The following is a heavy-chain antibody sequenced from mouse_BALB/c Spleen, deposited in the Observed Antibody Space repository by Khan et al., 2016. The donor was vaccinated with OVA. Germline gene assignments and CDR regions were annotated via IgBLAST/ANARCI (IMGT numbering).Heavy chain of an antibody. V-gene: IGHV1-7*01. CDR1: GYTFTTYW. CDR3: ARRGLYVLCSY. D-gene: IGHD2-10*02. Sequence: VQLQQSGAELAKPGASVKMSCTPSGYTFTTYWINWIKQRPGQGLEWIGYINPSTGYTEYNKNFKDKATLTTDESASTAYMQLNSLTSADSAVYYCARRGLYVLCSYWGQETLVTVSA. CDR2: INPSTGYT. J-gene: IGHJ3*01.